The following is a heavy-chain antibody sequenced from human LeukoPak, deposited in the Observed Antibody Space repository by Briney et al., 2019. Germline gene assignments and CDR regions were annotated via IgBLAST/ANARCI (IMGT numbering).Heavy chain of an antibody. CDR3: ARYFRGGFTMIVVGPRYFDY. Sequence: SETLSLTCNVSGGSISTTTNSWGWAWIRQRPTKGLEWIGSIYYGGSPYYTSSLKSRVTISVDTSKNQFSLKLASLTAADTAVYYCARYFRGGFTMIVVGPRYFDYWGQGTLVTVSS. D-gene: IGHD3-22*01. CDR2: IYYGGSP. J-gene: IGHJ4*02. CDR1: GGSISTTTNS. V-gene: IGHV4-39*01.